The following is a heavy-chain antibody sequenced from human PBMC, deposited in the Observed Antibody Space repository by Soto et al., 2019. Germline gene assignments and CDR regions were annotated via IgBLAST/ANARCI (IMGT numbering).Heavy chain of an antibody. D-gene: IGHD2-15*01. V-gene: IGHV1-69*02. CDR1: GGTFSSYT. Sequence: QVQLVQSGAEVKKPGSSVKVSCKASGGTFSSYTISWVRQAPGQGLEWMGRIIPILGIANYAQKFQGRVTITADKSTSTAYMELSSLRSEDTAVYYCARGYCSGGSCYSVPDAFDIWGQGTMVTVSS. CDR2: IIPILGIA. J-gene: IGHJ3*02. CDR3: ARGYCSGGSCYSVPDAFDI.